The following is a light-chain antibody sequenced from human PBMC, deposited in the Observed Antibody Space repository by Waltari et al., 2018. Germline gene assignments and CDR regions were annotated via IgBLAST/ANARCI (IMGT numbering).Light chain of an antibody. V-gene: IGLV2-23*02. CDR1: SSDVGTYKF. CDR2: EIN. CDR3: CSYVTGDTWV. J-gene: IGLJ3*02. Sequence: QSALTQPASVSGSPGQSITIPCTGSSSDVGTYKFVSWYHQHPGKAPKLMIYEINQRPAGISNRFSGSKFGNTAVLTISGLQTEDEADYYCCSYVTGDTWVFGGGTRVAVL.